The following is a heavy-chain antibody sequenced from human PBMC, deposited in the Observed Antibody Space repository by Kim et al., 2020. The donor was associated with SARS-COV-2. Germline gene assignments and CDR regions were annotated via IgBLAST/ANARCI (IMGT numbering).Heavy chain of an antibody. V-gene: IGHV1-46*01. CDR3: ARDSGTVFGSGSYAQPVY. J-gene: IGHJ4*02. D-gene: IGHD3-10*01. CDR2: INPGGGST. Sequence: ASVKVSCKASGYTFTSYYIHWVRQAPGQGLEWMGIINPGGGSTTYAQKFQGRVTMTRDTSTSTVYMEVSSLRSEDTAVYYCARDSGTVFGSGSYAQPVYWGQGTLVTVSS. CDR1: GYTFTSYY.